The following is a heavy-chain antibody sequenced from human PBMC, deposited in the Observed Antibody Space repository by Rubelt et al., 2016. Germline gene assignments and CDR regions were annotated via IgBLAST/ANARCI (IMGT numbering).Heavy chain of an antibody. CDR2: ISSGGST. J-gene: IGHJ4*02. V-gene: IGHV4-4*08. Sequence: QVQLQESGPGLVKPSETLSLTCTVPGGSISTYYWSWIRQPPGKGLEWIGYISSGGSTNYNPSLKSRVTMSIDTSKNQFSLNLNSVTAAATGVDYCARGVAGYSSTCYRQWGQGTLVTVSS. D-gene: IGHD6-13*01. CDR1: GGSISTYY. CDR3: ARGVAGYSSTCYRQ.